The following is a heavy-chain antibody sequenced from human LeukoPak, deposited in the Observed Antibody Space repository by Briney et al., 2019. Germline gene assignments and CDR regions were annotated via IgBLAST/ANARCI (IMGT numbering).Heavy chain of an antibody. CDR3: ARDSLLPSAMGYYYMDV. D-gene: IGHD2-2*01. CDR2: IYTSGST. CDR1: GGSISSGSYY. Sequence: PSETLSLTCTVSGGSISSGSYYWSWIRQPAGKGQEWIGRIYTSGSTNHNPSLKSRVTISVDTSKNQFSLKLSSVTAADTALYYCARDSLLPSAMGYYYMDVWGKGTTVTVSS. J-gene: IGHJ6*03. V-gene: IGHV4-61*02.